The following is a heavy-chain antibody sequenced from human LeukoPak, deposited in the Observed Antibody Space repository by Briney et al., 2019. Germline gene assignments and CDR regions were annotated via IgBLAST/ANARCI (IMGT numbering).Heavy chain of an antibody. D-gene: IGHD5-12*01. CDR1: GDSVSSNSAA. CDR2: TYYRSKWYN. Sequence: PSQTLSLTCAISGDSVSSNSAAWNWIRQSPSRGLEWLGRTYYRSKWYNDYAVSVKSRITINPDTSKNQFFLQLNSVTPEDTAVYYCARVPSFVATIGPDYYYYMDVWGKGTTVTVSS. J-gene: IGHJ6*03. CDR3: ARVPSFVATIGPDYYYYMDV. V-gene: IGHV6-1*01.